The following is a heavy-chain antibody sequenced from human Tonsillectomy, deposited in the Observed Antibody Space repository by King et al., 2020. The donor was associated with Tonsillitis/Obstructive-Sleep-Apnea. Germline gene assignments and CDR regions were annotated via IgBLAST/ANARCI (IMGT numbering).Heavy chain of an antibody. J-gene: IGHJ3*02. V-gene: IGHV4-59*01. CDR2: IYYSGST. Sequence: QLQESGPGLVKPSETLSLTCTVSGGSISSYYWSWIRQPPGKGLEWIGYIYYSGSTNYNPSLKSRVTISVDTSKNQFSLKLSSVTAADTAVYYCATSSAGVVVPAANAFDIWGQGTMVTVSS. CDR1: GGSISSYY. CDR3: ATSSAGVVVPAANAFDI. D-gene: IGHD2-2*01.